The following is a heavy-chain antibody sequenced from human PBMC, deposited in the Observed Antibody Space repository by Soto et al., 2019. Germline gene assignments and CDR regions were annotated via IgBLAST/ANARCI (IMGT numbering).Heavy chain of an antibody. V-gene: IGHV1-69*12. D-gene: IGHD1-1*01. CDR1: GGTFSSSA. CDR3: ARDKDRVQLGGNYSYVMAF. Sequence: QVQLVQSGPEVRQPGSSVRVSCKSSGGTFSSSAISWVRQAPGQGLEWMGGIIPIFGTADNAQKFQGRVKITAAESMTTAYMELSSITSEDTAVYFCARDKDRVQLGGNYSYVMAFGGQGTTVTVSS. J-gene: IGHJ6*02. CDR2: IIPIFGTA.